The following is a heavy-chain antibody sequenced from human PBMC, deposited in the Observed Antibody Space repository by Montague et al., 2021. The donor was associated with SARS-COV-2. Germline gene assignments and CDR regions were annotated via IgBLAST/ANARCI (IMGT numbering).Heavy chain of an antibody. Sequence: QSGAEVKKPGDSLKISCKGSGYSFTSYWIGWVRQMPGKGREWMGIIYPGDSGTRYTPSFQGQVTISADKSIRTAYLQWSSLKASDTAMYYCARRYSGYAMDYWGQGTLVTVSS. V-gene: IGHV5-51*01. CDR1: GYSFTSYW. CDR3: ARRYSGYAMDY. D-gene: IGHD5-12*01. J-gene: IGHJ4*02. CDR2: IYPGDSGT.